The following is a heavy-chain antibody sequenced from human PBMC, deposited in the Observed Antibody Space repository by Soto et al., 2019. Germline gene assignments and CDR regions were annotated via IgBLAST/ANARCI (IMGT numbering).Heavy chain of an antibody. CDR2: INPNTGVT. Sequence: ASVKGSCKASGYSLTVYYMHWVRQAPGQGLEWLGWINPNTGVTKYAHDFQGRVTMTRDTSISTTYMELSRLRSDDTAVYYCARDMVGVEMATTHFAYWGQRNLVTV. J-gene: IGHJ4*02. CDR1: GYSLTVYY. CDR3: ARDMVGVEMATTHFAY. D-gene: IGHD5-12*01. V-gene: IGHV1-2*07.